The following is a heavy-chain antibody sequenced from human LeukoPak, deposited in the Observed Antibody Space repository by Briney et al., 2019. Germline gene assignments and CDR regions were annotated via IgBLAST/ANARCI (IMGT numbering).Heavy chain of an antibody. D-gene: IGHD4-17*01. V-gene: IGHV3-23*01. CDR1: GFTFSRHN. CDR2: ISGSGGST. CDR3: AKEGGTTVTDWFDP. J-gene: IGHJ5*02. Sequence: GGSLRLSCAGSGFTFSRHNMNWVRQAPGKGLEWVSAISGSGGSTYYADSVKGRFTISRDNSKNTLYLQMNSLRAEDTAVYYCAKEGGTTVTDWFDPWGQGTLVTVSS.